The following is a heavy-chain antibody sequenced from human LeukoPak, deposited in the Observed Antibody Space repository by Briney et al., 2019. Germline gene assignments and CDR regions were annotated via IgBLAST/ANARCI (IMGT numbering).Heavy chain of an antibody. D-gene: IGHD3-3*01. CDR3: AKDRTLGTIFGVVSDY. V-gene: IGHV3-7*03. CDR2: IKQDGSEK. Sequence: GGSLRLSCAASGFTFSNYWMSWVRQAPGKGLEWVANIKQDGSEKNYVASVKGRFTISRDNSKNTLYLQMNSLRAEDTAVYYCAKDRTLGTIFGVVSDYWGQGTLVTVSS. CDR1: GFTFSNYW. J-gene: IGHJ4*02.